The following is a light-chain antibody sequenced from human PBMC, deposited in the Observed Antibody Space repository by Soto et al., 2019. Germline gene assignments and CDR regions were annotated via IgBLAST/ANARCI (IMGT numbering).Light chain of an antibody. CDR3: QQGKFAPLT. V-gene: IGKV1-39*01. J-gene: IGKJ4*01. CDR1: QSISSY. Sequence: DIQMTQSPSSLSASVGDRVTITCRASQSISSYLNWYQEKPGKAPKLRIYAASGLQSGVPSRFSGSGSGTEYPLPIASLQPDDFATSYGQQGKFAPLTFGGGTRV. CDR2: AAS.